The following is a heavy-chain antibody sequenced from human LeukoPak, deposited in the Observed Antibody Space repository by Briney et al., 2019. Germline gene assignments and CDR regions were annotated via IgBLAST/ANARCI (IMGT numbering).Heavy chain of an antibody. CDR2: IKQDGSEK. D-gene: IGHD3/OR15-3a*01. Sequence: GGSLRLSCAASGFTFGDTWMNWVRQVPGQGLEWVAKIKQDGSEKFYVASVKGRFTISRDNGKSSLYLQMNSLRAEDTALYYCATSYDMGWLIGYWGQGTLVTVSS. CDR1: GFTFGDTW. CDR3: ATSYDMGWLIGY. V-gene: IGHV3-7*03. J-gene: IGHJ4*02.